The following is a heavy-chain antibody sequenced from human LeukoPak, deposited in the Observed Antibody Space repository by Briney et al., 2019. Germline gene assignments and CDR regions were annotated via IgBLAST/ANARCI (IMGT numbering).Heavy chain of an antibody. V-gene: IGHV4-39*01. Sequence: SETLSLTCTVSGGSISRDNYCWGWIRQPPVKGLEWIGSFCYGGSSYNNPSLKSRVTISVDTSKNQLSLKLSSVTAADTAVYYCARSRMGDGYNFAYWGLGILVTVSS. CDR2: FCYGGSS. D-gene: IGHD5-24*01. CDR1: GGSISRDNYC. J-gene: IGHJ4*02. CDR3: ARSRMGDGYNFAY.